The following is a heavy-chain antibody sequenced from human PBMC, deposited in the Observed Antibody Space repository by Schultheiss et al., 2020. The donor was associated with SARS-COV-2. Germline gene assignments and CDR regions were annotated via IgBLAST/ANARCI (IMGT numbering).Heavy chain of an antibody. CDR2: IFYRGIT. V-gene: IGHV4-31*01. Sequence: TLSLTCTVSGDSISSDNYYWSWIRQHPGRGLEWIGSIFYRGITYYNPSLQTLVSISLDTSKNQFSLNLRSVTAADTAVYYCARGGGLGSTAFDPWGQGSLVTVSS. CDR1: GDSISSDNYY. J-gene: IGHJ5*02. CDR3: ARGGGLGSTAFDP. D-gene: IGHD1-1*01.